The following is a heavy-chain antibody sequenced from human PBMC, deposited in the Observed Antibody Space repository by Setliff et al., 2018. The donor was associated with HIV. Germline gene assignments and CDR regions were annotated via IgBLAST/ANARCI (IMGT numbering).Heavy chain of an antibody. J-gene: IGHJ4*02. CDR2: MYYTGNT. CDR3: ASSPIITNGYYFDY. CDR1: RGSIRSGTYY. D-gene: IGHD2-8*01. V-gene: IGHV4-39*01. Sequence: SETLSLTCTVSRGSIRSGTYYWGWTRQPPGKGLEWIGNMYYTGNTYHNPSLKNRVTISVDTSKNQFSLKLSSVTAADTAVYYCASSPIITNGYYFDYWGPGTLVTVSS.